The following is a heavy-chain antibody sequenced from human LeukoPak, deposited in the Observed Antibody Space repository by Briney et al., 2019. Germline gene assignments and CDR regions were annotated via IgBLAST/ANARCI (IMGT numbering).Heavy chain of an antibody. Sequence: GGSLRLSCAASGFTFSSYSMNWVRQAPGKGLEWVSSISSSSSYIYYADSVKGRFTISRDNAKNSLYLQMNSLRAEDTAVYYCARYRSPSDTAMDALDIWGQVTMVTVSS. CDR1: GFTFSSYS. CDR3: ARYRSPSDTAMDALDI. J-gene: IGHJ3*02. D-gene: IGHD5-18*01. V-gene: IGHV3-21*01. CDR2: ISSSSSYI.